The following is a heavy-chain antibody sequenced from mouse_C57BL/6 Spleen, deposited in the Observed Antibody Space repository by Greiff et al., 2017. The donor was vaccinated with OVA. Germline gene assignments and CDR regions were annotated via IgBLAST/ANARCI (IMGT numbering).Heavy chain of an antibody. CDR3: ARHEDYGSRDWYFDV. Sequence: EVQVVESGGDLVKPGGSLKLSCAASGFTFSSYGMSWVRQTPDKRLEWVATISSGGSYTYYPDSVKGRFTISRDNAKNTLYLQMSSLKSEDTAMYYCARHEDYGSRDWYFDVWGTGTTVTVSS. CDR1: GFTFSSYG. CDR2: ISSGGSYT. J-gene: IGHJ1*03. V-gene: IGHV5-6*01. D-gene: IGHD1-1*01.